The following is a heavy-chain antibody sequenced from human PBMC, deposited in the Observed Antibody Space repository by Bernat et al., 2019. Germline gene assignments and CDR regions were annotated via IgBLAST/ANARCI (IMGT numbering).Heavy chain of an antibody. CDR1: GGTFSSYT. J-gene: IGHJ4*02. CDR3: ARSVRDDSSGLFGY. Sequence: QVQLVQSGAEVKKPGSSVKVSCKASGGTFSSYTISWVRQAPGQGLEWMGRIIPILGIANYAQKFQGRDKITTDKSTSTAYMELSGLGSEDTAVYYGARSVRDDSSGLFGYWGQGTLVTVSS. V-gene: IGHV1-69*02. CDR2: IIPILGIA. D-gene: IGHD3-22*01.